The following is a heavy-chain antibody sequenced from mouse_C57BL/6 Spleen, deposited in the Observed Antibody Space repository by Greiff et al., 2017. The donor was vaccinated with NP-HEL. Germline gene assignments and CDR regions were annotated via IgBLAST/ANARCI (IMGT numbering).Heavy chain of an antibody. D-gene: IGHD2-1*01. Sequence: EVQLQQSGPELVKPGASVKISCKASGYTFTDYYMNWVKQSHGKSLEWIGDINPNNGGTSYNQKFKGKATLTVDKSSSTAYMELRSLTSEDSAVYYCARYYYGNYGRDYFDYWGQGTTLTVSS. CDR1: GYTFTDYY. CDR2: INPNNGGT. V-gene: IGHV1-26*01. J-gene: IGHJ2*01. CDR3: ARYYYGNYGRDYFDY.